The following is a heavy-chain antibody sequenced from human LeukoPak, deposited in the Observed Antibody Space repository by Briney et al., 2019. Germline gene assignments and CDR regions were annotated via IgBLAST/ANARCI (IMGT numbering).Heavy chain of an antibody. D-gene: IGHD3-22*01. J-gene: IGHJ3*02. V-gene: IGHV3-23*01. Sequence: GGSLRLSCAASGFTFSSYAMSWVRQAPGKGLEWVSAISGSGGSTYYADSVKGRFTISRDNSKNTLYLQMNSLRAEDTAVYYCAKEFKYYYDSSGYSNDAFDIWGQGTMVTVSS. CDR3: AKEFKYYYDSSGYSNDAFDI. CDR1: GFTFSSYA. CDR2: ISGSGGST.